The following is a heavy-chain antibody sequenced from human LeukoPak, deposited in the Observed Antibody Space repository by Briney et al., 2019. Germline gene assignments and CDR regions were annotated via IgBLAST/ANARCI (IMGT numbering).Heavy chain of an antibody. CDR2: IYYSGST. D-gene: IGHD6-13*01. CDR1: GGSISSSSYY. Sequence: SETLSLTCTVSGGSISSSSYYWGWIRQPPGKGLEWIGSIYYSGSTYYNPSLKSRVTISVDTSKNQFSLKLSSVTAADTAVYYCARQWSSRSRWFDPWGQGTLVTVSS. V-gene: IGHV4-39*01. J-gene: IGHJ5*02. CDR3: ARQWSSRSRWFDP.